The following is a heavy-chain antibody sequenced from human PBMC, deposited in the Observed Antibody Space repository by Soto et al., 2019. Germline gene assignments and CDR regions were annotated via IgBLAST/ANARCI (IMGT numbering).Heavy chain of an antibody. V-gene: IGHV3-13*01. J-gene: IGHJ3*02. CDR1: GFTFSSYD. Sequence: GGSLRLSCAASGFTFSSYDMHWVRQATGKGLEWVSAIGTAGDTYYPGSVKGRFTISSENAKNSLYLQMNSLRAGDTAVYYWARAEREYCSGGSCHADAFDIWGQGTMVTVSS. CDR3: ARAEREYCSGGSCHADAFDI. CDR2: IGTAGDT. D-gene: IGHD2-15*01.